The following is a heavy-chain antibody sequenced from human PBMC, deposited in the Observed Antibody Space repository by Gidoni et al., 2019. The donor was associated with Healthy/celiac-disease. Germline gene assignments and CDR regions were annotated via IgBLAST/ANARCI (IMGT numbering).Heavy chain of an antibody. V-gene: IGHV1-18*01. J-gene: IGHJ6*02. CDR1: GYTLTTYG. Sequence: AQLVQSGAEVKQPGASVKFSCTASGYTLTTYGISWVRQAPGQGLEWMGWSSASNGNTNYAQKLHGRVTMTTDTSTSTAYMELRCLRSDDTAVYYCARSLLIFGVVMIVPDSMDVWGQGTTVTVSS. D-gene: IGHD3-3*01. CDR2: SSASNGNT. CDR3: ARSLLIFGVVMIVPDSMDV.